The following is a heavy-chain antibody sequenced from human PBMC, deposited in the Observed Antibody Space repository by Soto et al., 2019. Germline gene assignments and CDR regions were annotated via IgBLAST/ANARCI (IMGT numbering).Heavy chain of an antibody. J-gene: IGHJ4*02. CDR2: ISAYNGNT. V-gene: IGHV1-18*01. CDR1: GYTFTSYG. CDR3: ARDAAIGMNDY. Sequence: QVQLVQSGAEVKKPGASVKVSCKASGYTFTSYGISWVRQAPGQGLEWMGWISAYNGNTKYAQKLQGRVTMTTDTSTSTAYLELRSLSSDATAVYYFARDAAIGMNDYWGQGTLVTVSS.